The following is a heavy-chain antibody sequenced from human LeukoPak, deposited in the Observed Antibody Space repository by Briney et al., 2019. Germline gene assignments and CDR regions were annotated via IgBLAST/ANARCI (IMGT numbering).Heavy chain of an antibody. CDR3: ARVDDYNCLDY. V-gene: IGHV4-59*03. CDR2: IYHTGST. CDR1: GGSIRNYY. D-gene: IGHD5-24*01. J-gene: IGHJ4*02. Sequence: SETLSPTCTVSGGSIRNYYWSWIRQPPGKGLEWIGYIYHTGSTNYNPSLKSRVTISVDTSKNQFSLKLSSVTAADTAVYFCARVDDYNCLDYWGQGTLVTVSS.